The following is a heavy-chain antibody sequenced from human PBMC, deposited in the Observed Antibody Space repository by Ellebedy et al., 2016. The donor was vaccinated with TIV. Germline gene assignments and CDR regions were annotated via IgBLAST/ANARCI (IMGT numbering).Heavy chain of an antibody. V-gene: IGHV3-30-3*01. CDR1: GFTFSSYA. D-gene: IGHD3-10*01. J-gene: IGHJ6*02. Sequence: GGSLRLSCAASGFTFSSYAMHWVRQAPGKGLEWVAVISYDGSNKYYADSVKGRFTISRDNSKNTLYLQMNSLRAEDTAVYYCARDKATGSGSYRSGYYYYGMDVWGQGTTVTVSS. CDR3: ARDKATGSGSYRSGYYYYGMDV. CDR2: ISYDGSNK.